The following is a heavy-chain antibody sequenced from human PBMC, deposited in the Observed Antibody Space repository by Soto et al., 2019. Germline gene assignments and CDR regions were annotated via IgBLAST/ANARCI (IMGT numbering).Heavy chain of an antibody. J-gene: IGHJ6*02. Sequence: GESLKISCMGSGYSFTSYLIGWVRPIPGKSLEWMGIIYPGDSDTRYSPSFQGQVTISADKSISTAYLQWSSLKASDTAMYYCARDRYCISTSCLYYYYGMDVWGQGTTVTVSS. V-gene: IGHV5-51*01. D-gene: IGHD2-2*01. CDR2: IYPGDSDT. CDR3: ARDRYCISTSCLYYYYGMDV. CDR1: GYSFTSYL.